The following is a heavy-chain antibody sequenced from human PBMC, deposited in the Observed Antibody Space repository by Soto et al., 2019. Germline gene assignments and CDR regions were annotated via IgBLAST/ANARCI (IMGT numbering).Heavy chain of an antibody. CDR2: ISDSGGNT. CDR1: EFTLSSYA. D-gene: IGHD2-2*01. V-gene: IGHV3-23*01. J-gene: IGHJ2*01. CDR3: AKPIVPSARWYFEL. Sequence: EVQLLESGGGLVQPGGSLRLSCAASEFTLSSYAMYWVRQAPGKGLEWVSAISDSGGNTFYADSVKGLFIISRDSSKNTLYLQMNSLRAEDTAVYYCAKPIVPSARWYFELWGRGTLVTVSS.